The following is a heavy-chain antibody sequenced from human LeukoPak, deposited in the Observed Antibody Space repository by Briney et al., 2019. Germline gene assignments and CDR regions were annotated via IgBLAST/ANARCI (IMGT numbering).Heavy chain of an antibody. CDR2: ISSSGSTI. CDR3: AREGVRGYSPIDY. D-gene: IGHD5-18*01. Sequence: GSLRLSCAASGFTFSDYYMSWIRQAPGKGLEWVSCISSSGSTIYYADSVKGRFTISRDNAKNSLYLQMNSLRAEDTAVYYCAREGVRGYSPIDYWGQGTLVTVSS. V-gene: IGHV3-11*01. J-gene: IGHJ4*02. CDR1: GFTFSDYY.